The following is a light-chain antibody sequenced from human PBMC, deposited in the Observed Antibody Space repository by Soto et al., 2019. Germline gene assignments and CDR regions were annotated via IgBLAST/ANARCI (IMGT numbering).Light chain of an antibody. V-gene: IGKV1-5*03. CDR3: QQYGSHRT. CDR1: ESISDY. CDR2: KAS. J-gene: IGKJ1*01. Sequence: DIQMTQSPSTLSASVGDRVTITCRASESISDYLAWYQQKPGKAPKLLIYKASSLESGVPSRFSGSGSGTVFTLTISSLHPDDFATYYCQQYGSHRTFGQGTKVDIK.